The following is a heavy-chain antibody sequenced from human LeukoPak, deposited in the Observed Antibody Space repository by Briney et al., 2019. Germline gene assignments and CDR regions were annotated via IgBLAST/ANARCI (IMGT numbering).Heavy chain of an antibody. Sequence: GASVKVSCKASGYSFTNYGISWVRQAPGQGLEWMGWINPNSGGTNYAQKFQGRVTMTRDTSISTAYMELSRLRSDDTAVYYCAREPKYYFDYWGQGTLVTVSS. CDR3: AREPKYYFDY. CDR2: INPNSGGT. CDR1: GYSFTNYG. J-gene: IGHJ4*02. V-gene: IGHV1-2*02.